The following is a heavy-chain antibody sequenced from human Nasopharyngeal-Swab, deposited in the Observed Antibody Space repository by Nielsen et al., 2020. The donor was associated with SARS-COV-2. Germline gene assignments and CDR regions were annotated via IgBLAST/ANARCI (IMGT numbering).Heavy chain of an antibody. V-gene: IGHV1-2*06. J-gene: IGHJ5*02. D-gene: IGHD6-19*01. CDR1: GYTFTGYY. Sequence: ASVKVSCKASGYTFTGYYMHWVRQAPGQGLEWMGRISPNSGGTNYAQKFQGRVTMTRDTSISTAYMELSRLRSDDTAVYYCARVLYSSGGWFDPWGQGTLVTVSS. CDR3: ARVLYSSGGWFDP. CDR2: ISPNSGGT.